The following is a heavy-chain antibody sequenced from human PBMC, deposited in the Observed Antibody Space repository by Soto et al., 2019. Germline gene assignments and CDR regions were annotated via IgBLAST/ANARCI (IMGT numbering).Heavy chain of an antibody. V-gene: IGHV3-7*01. CDR1: GFNFNSHW. D-gene: IGHD3-16*01. Sequence: EVQLVESGGGLVQPGGSLRLSCAASGFNFNSHWMRLVRQAPGKGLEWVANIKGDGGETFYVDSVKGRFTISRDNAKNSLYLHMNSLRAEATAVYYCARDSNWASDFWGQGTLVIVSS. CDR2: IKGDGGET. CDR3: ARDSNWASDF. J-gene: IGHJ4*02.